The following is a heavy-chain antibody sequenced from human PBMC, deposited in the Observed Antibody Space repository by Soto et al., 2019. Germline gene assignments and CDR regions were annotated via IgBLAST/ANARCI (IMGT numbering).Heavy chain of an antibody. J-gene: IGHJ4*02. V-gene: IGHV4-30-4*01. D-gene: IGHD5-18*01. CDR1: GGSVTSDEDY. CDR3: ATESGSTYGYFDH. Sequence: SETLSLTCTVSGGSVTSDEDYWTWIRQSPGKGLEWIGYISNSGSTGSNPSLKTRLSMSVDSSKNQFTLRLTSVTAADTAVYFCATESGSTYGYFDHWCQGTQVTVSS. CDR2: ISNSGST.